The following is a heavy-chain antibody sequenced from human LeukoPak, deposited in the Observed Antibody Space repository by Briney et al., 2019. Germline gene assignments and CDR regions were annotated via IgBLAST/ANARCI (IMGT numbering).Heavy chain of an antibody. CDR1: GFTFSSYW. Sequence: GGSLRLSCGASGFTFSSYWMSWLRQSPGKGLEWVANIMQDGREKYYVESVKGPFTISRDNAKISLCLRMNSQRAEDTAVYYCAREADYGGNSVVYWGQGTLVSVSS. J-gene: IGHJ4*02. CDR3: AREADYGGNSVVY. D-gene: IGHD4-23*01. CDR2: IMQDGREK. V-gene: IGHV3-7*01.